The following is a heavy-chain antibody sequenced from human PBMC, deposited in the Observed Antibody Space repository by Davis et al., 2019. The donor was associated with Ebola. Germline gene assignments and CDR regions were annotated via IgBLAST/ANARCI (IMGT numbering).Heavy chain of an antibody. Sequence: ASVKVSCKVSGYTLTELSMHWVRQAPGKGLEWMGTFDPEDGEAIYAQMFEGRVSMTEDTSTDTAYMELSSLRSEDPAVYYCAEGYSYDSSPLHWGQGTLVTVSS. CDR1: GYTLTELS. CDR3: AEGYSYDSSPLH. J-gene: IGHJ4*02. CDR2: FDPEDGEA. D-gene: IGHD3-22*01. V-gene: IGHV1-24*01.